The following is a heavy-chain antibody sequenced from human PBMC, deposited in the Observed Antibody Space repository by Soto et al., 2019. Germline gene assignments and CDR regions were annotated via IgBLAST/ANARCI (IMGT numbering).Heavy chain of an antibody. CDR1: GGSISSGGYS. D-gene: IGHD1-26*01. Sequence: PSETLSLTCAVSGGSISSGGYSWSWIRQPPGKGLEWIGYMYHSGSTYYNPSLKSRVTISIDRSKNTLYLQMNSLRAEDTAVYYCARGRSGSYFWTPGYWGQGTLVTVSS. V-gene: IGHV4-30-2*01. J-gene: IGHJ4*02. CDR2: MYHSGST. CDR3: ARGRSGSYFWTPGY.